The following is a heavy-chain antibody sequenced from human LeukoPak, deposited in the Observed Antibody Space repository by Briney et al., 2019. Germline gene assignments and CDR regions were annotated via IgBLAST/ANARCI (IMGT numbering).Heavy chain of an antibody. J-gene: IGHJ6*03. CDR1: GGSISNSSYY. CDR3: ARDNALLSGYSTYYYYYYMDV. D-gene: IGHD3-3*01. V-gene: IGHV4-39*07. Sequence: KASETLSLTCTVSGGSISNSSYYWGWIRQPPGKGLEWIGSIYYSGSTYYNPSLKSRVTISVDTSKNQFSLKLSSVTAADTAVYYCARDNALLSGYSTYYYYYYMDVWGKGTTVTVSS. CDR2: IYYSGST.